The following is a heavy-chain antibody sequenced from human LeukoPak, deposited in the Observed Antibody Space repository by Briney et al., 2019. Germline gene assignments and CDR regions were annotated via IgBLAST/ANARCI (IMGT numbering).Heavy chain of an antibody. CDR3: VYGGSYYVA. Sequence: GGSLRLSCAASGFTFSSYGMHWVRQAPGKGLEWVAVISDDGSNKYYADSVKGRFTISRDNAKNSLYLQMNRLRAEDTALYYCVYGGSYYVAWGQGTLVTVSS. J-gene: IGHJ5*02. V-gene: IGHV3-30*03. D-gene: IGHD1-26*01. CDR2: ISDDGSNK. CDR1: GFTFSSYG.